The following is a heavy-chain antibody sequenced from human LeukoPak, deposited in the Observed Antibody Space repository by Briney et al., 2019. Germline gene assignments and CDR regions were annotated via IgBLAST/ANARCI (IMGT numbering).Heavy chain of an antibody. CDR3: ATGGGRLRYYYYYYGMDV. CDR2: FDPEDGET. V-gene: IGHV1-24*01. CDR1: GYTLTELS. J-gene: IGHJ6*02. Sequence: GASVKVSCKVSGYTLTELSMHWVRQAPGKGPEWMGGFDPEDGETIYAQKFQGRVTMTEDTSTDTAYMELSSLRSEDTAVYYCATGGGRLRYYYYYYGMDVWGQGTTVTVSS. D-gene: IGHD4-17*01.